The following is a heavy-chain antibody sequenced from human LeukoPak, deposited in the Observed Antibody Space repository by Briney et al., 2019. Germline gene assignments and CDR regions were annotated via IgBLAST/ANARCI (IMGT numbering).Heavy chain of an antibody. CDR2: IKQDGSEK. CDR1: GFTFSSYW. D-gene: IGHD6-13*01. J-gene: IGHJ6*03. Sequence: GGSLRLSCAASGFTFSSYWMSWVRQAPGKGLEWVANIKQDGSEKYYVDSVKGRFTISRDNAKNSLYLQMNSLRAEDTAVYYCARDRYSSSWYVSNNYYYMDVWGKGTTVTVSS. CDR3: ARDRYSSSWYVSNNYYYMDV. V-gene: IGHV3-7*01.